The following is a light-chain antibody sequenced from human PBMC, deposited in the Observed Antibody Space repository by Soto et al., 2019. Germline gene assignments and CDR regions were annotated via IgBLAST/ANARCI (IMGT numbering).Light chain of an antibody. J-gene: IGLJ1*01. CDR3: AAWDDRLKSYV. CDR1: RSNIGSNT. V-gene: IGLV1-44*01. Sequence: QSVLTQPTSASGTPGQRVTISCSGSRSNIGSNTVNWYQQLPGTAPKLLIYGNNPRPSGVPDRFSDSKSDTSASLAISGLQSEDEADYYCAAWDDRLKSYVFGTGTKLTVL. CDR2: GNN.